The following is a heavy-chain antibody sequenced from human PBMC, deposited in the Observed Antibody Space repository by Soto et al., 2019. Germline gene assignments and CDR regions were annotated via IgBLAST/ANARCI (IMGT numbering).Heavy chain of an antibody. J-gene: IGHJ4*02. Sequence: EVQLVESGGGLVQPGGSLRVSCAASGFTFSDHFMDWVRQAPGKGLAWIGRIRNKGSSYSTEYAASVEGRFTISRDDSSSSLSLQMNSLKIEDTAVYYCTRDYNWANDYWGQGTLVTVSS. CDR2: IRNKGSSYST. CDR3: TRDYNWANDY. V-gene: IGHV3-72*01. CDR1: GFTFSDHF. D-gene: IGHD1-20*01.